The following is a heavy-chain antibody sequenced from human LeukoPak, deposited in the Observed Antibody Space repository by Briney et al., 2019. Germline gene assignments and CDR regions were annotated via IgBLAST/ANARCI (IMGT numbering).Heavy chain of an antibody. D-gene: IGHD1-26*01. J-gene: IGHJ4*02. Sequence: SVKVSCKASGGTFSSYAISWVRQAPGQGLEWMGGIIPIFGTANYAQKFHGRVTITTDESTSTAYMELSSLRSEDTAVYYCARGRIVGAIPFDYWGQGTLVTVSS. CDR1: GGTFSSYA. CDR3: ARGRIVGAIPFDY. CDR2: IIPIFGTA. V-gene: IGHV1-69*05.